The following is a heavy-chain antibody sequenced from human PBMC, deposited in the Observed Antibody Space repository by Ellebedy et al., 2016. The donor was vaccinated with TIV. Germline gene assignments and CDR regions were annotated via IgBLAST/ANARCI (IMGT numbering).Heavy chain of an antibody. CDR2: IKSKTDGGAA. Sequence: GESLKISCAASGFTFSNAWMNWVRQAPGKGLAWVGRIKSKTDGGAADYAAPVKGRFTISRDDSKNTLYLQMNSLKTEDTAVYLCTTVYRYNYDSVWGQGTLVTVSS. V-gene: IGHV3-15*01. CDR1: GFTFSNAW. D-gene: IGHD5-18*01. J-gene: IGHJ4*02. CDR3: TTVYRYNYDSV.